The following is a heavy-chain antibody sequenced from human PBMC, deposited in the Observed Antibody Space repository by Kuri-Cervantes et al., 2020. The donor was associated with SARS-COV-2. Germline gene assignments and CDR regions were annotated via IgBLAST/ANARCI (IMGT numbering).Heavy chain of an antibody. CDR3: ATDLWEPQGSDI. V-gene: IGHV1-46*01. D-gene: IGHD1-26*01. J-gene: IGHJ3*02. Sequence: ASVKVSCKASGYTFTSYYMHWVRQAPGQGLEWMGIINPSGGSTSYAQKFQGRVTMTEDTSTDTAYMELSSLRSEDTAVYYCATDLWEPQGSDIWGQGTMVTVSS. CDR2: INPSGGST. CDR1: GYTFTSYY.